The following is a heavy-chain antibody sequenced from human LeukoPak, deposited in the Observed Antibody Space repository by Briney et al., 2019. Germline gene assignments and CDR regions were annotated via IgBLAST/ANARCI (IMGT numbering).Heavy chain of an antibody. CDR3: AREGSIVPHQDLDY. CDR2: IWYDGSNT. Sequence: GRSLRLSCAASGFTFSSYGMHWVRQAPGKGLEWVAVIWYDGSNTYHADSVKGRFTISRDNSKNTLYLQMNSLRVDDTAVYYCAREGSIVPHQDLDYWGQGTLVTVSS. V-gene: IGHV3-33*01. J-gene: IGHJ4*02. D-gene: IGHD2-8*01. CDR1: GFTFSSYG.